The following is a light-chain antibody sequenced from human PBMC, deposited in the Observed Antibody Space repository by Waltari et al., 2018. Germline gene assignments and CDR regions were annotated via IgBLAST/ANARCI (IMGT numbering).Light chain of an antibody. V-gene: IGLV1-44*01. CDR3: AAWDDSLNGL. J-gene: IGLJ3*02. Sequence: QSVLTQPPSASGAPGQRVTISCSGSSSNIGSNTVDWYQQLPGTAPKLLIYRDNQGPSGVPDRFSGSKSGTSASLAISGLQSDDEADYYCAAWDDSLNGLFGGGTKLTVL. CDR1: SSNIGSNT. CDR2: RDN.